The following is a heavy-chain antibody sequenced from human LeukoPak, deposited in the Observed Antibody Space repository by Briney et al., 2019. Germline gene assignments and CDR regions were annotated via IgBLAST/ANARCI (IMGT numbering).Heavy chain of an antibody. CDR2: ISWNSVST. D-gene: IGHD3-10*01. Sequence: GRSLRLSCAASGFTFDDFAMHWVRQAPGKGLEWVTGISWNSVSTGFADSVKGRFTISRDNAKNSLYLQMNSLRSEDTALYFCAKDTMLVSGSGSYFDFWGQGTLVTVSS. V-gene: IGHV3-9*01. J-gene: IGHJ4*02. CDR1: GFTFDDFA. CDR3: AKDTMLVSGSGSYFDF.